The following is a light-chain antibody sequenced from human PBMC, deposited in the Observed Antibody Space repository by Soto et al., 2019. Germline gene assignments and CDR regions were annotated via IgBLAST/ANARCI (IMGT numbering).Light chain of an antibody. J-gene: IGKJ1*01. Sequence: EIVLTQSPATLSLSPGERATCSCRASQGVWCYIAWYQQKPGQAPRLLIYDASKRATAIPVRFSGSGSGTDFTLTISSLEPEDFAVYYCQQRARWPWTFGQGTKVDIK. CDR3: QQRARWPWT. CDR2: DAS. V-gene: IGKV3-11*01. CDR1: QGVWCY.